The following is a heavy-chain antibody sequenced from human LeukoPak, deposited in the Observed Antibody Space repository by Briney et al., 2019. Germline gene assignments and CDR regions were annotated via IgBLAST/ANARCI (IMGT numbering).Heavy chain of an antibody. Sequence: ASVKVSCKASGYTFTGYYMHWVRQAPGQGLEWMGWINPNSGGTNYAQKFQGRVTMTRDTSIGTAYMELSRLRSDDTAVYYCARVRVAGTKVLDYWGQGTLVTVSS. CDR1: GYTFTGYY. J-gene: IGHJ4*02. CDR2: INPNSGGT. CDR3: ARVRVAGTKVLDY. D-gene: IGHD6-19*01. V-gene: IGHV1-2*02.